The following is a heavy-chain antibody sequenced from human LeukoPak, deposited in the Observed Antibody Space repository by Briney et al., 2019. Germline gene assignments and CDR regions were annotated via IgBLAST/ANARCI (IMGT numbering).Heavy chain of an antibody. CDR3: ARENGDYYDSSGYYEAFDI. J-gene: IGHJ3*02. D-gene: IGHD3-22*01. Sequence: SETLSLTCTVSGGSISSGGYSWSWIRQHPGKGLGWIGYIYYSGSTYYNPSLKSRVTISVDTSKNQFSLKLSSVTAADTAVYYCARENGDYYDSSGYYEAFDIWGRGTMVTVSS. CDR1: GGSISSGGYS. V-gene: IGHV4-31*03. CDR2: IYYSGST.